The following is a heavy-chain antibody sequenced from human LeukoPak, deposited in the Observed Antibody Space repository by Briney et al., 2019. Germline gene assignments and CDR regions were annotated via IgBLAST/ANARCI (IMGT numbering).Heavy chain of an antibody. D-gene: IGHD6-13*01. J-gene: IGHJ5*02. CDR3: ARRPYSSSWSREAWFAP. CDR1: DGSFSGYY. V-gene: IGHV4-34*01. CDR2: LNHSGSS. Sequence: PSETLSLTCAVSDGSFSGYYWSWIRQPPGKGLEWIAELNHSGSSNYKRSLQTRVTISVDTSKNEVSLTLTSATAADTAVYYCARRPYSSSWSREAWFAPWGQGTLVTVSS.